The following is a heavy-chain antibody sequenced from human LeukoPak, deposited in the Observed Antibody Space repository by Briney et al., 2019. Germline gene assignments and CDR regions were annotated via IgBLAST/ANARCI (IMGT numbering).Heavy chain of an antibody. Sequence: SEILSLTCTVSGGSISDYFWSWVRQSPGKGLEWIGFMHHSGSANSNPSLRSRVTISMDTSKNQFSLKLSSVTAADTAVYYCARQGYYGSPMDVWGKGTTVTISS. CDR1: GGSISDYF. CDR2: MHHSGSA. D-gene: IGHD3-10*01. V-gene: IGHV4-59*08. CDR3: ARQGYYGSPMDV. J-gene: IGHJ6*03.